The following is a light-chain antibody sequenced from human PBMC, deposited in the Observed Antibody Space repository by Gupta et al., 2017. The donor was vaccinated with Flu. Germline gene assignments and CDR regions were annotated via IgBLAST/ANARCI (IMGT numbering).Light chain of an antibody. J-gene: IGLJ1*01. V-gene: IGLV1-51*02. CDR2: ENN. CDR3: GTWDSSLSACV. CDR1: SSNIGNNY. Sequence: QSVLTHPPSVSPAPVQTVTISAAASSSNIGNNYVSWYQQLPGTAPKLLIYENNKRPSGIPDRFSGSKSGTSATLGITGLQTGDEADYYCGTWDSSLSACVFGTGTKVTVL.